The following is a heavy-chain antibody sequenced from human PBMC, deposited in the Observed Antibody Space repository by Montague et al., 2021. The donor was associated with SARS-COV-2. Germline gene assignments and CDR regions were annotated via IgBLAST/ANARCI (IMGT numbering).Heavy chain of an antibody. CDR2: ISSSGSTI. D-gene: IGHD3-3*01. J-gene: IGHJ4*02. CDR3: ARESGNDFWSGYYTGDFDY. CDR1: GFTFSSYE. V-gene: IGHV3-48*03. Sequence: SLRLSCAASGFTFSSYEMNWVRQAPGKGLEWVSYISSSGSTIYYADSVKGRSTISRDNAKNSLYLQMNSLRAEDTAVYYCARESGNDFWSGYYTGDFDYWGQGTLVTVSS.